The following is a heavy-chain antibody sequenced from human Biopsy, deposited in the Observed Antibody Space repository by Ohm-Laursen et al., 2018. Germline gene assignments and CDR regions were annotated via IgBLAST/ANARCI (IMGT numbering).Heavy chain of an antibody. D-gene: IGHD3-16*01. CDR3: AREGAFGDTDAYYGLDV. J-gene: IGHJ6*02. CDR1: GYTFNTYD. Sequence: SVKVSCKASGYTFNTYDINWVRQAAGQGPEWMGWMNPNSGNTGFAQKFQGRITMTRSTSITTAYMELTNLRSEDTAVYYCAREGAFGDTDAYYGLDVWGLGTTATVSS. V-gene: IGHV1-8*01. CDR2: MNPNSGNT.